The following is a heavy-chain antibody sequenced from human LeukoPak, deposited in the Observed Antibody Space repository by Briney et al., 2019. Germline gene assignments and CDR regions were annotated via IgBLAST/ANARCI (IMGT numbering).Heavy chain of an antibody. Sequence: SVTVSCQASGYTFTGYYMHWVRQAPGQGLARMGWVNPNHGGTNYAQKFQDRITKTRDTSLNPAFLELNRLRSHGTAVYFFAGYQPLRGAFDIWGQGTMVTVSS. J-gene: IGHJ3*02. V-gene: IGHV1-2*02. D-gene: IGHD2-2*01. CDR1: GYTFTGYY. CDR2: VNPNHGGT. CDR3: AGYQPLRGAFDI.